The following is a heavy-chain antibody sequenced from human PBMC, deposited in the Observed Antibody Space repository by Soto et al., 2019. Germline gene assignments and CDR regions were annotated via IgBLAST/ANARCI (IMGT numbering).Heavy chain of an antibody. J-gene: IGHJ4*02. CDR3: ARLVRFYQLLSFDY. V-gene: IGHV4-39*01. D-gene: IGHD2-2*01. Sequence: QLHLQESSPGLVKPSETLSLTCTVSGGSISSSSYYGGWIRQPPGKGLEWIGSIYYSGSTYYNPSLKSRVTISVDTSKNQCSLKMSSVTAADTAVYYCARLVRFYQLLSFDYWGQGTLVTVSS. CDR2: IYYSGST. CDR1: GGSISSSSYY.